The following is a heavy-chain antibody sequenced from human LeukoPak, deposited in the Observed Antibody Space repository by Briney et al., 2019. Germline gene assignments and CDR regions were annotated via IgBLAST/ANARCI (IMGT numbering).Heavy chain of an antibody. CDR3: AKEPPPTYIVVVGTLIEGSPQSD. J-gene: IGHJ4*02. D-gene: IGHD2-21*01. CDR2: LRYDGSNK. V-gene: IGHV3-30*02. CDR1: GFTFSSYG. Sequence: PGGSLRLSCAASGFTFSSYGMHWVRQAPGQGLEWVAFLRYDGSNKYYADSVKGRFTISRDNSKNTLYLQMNSLRAEDTAVYYCAKEPPPTYIVVVGTLIEGSPQSDWGQGTLVTVSS.